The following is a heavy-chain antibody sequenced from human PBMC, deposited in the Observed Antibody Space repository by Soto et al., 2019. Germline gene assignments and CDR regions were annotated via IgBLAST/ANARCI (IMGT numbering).Heavy chain of an antibody. CDR1: GYSFTSYW. CDR2: IYPGDSDT. V-gene: IGHV5-51*01. J-gene: IGHJ6*02. CDR3: ARQEIAARPSDYYYGMDV. D-gene: IGHD6-6*01. Sequence: GESLKISCKGSGYSFTSYWIGWVRQMPGKGLEWMGIIYPGDSDTRYSPSFQGQVTISADKSISTAYLQWSSLKASDTAMYYCARQEIAARPSDYYYGMDVWGQGTTVTVSS.